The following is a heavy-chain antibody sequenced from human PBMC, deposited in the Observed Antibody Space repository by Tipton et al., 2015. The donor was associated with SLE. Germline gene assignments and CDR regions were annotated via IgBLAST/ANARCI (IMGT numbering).Heavy chain of an antibody. D-gene: IGHD2-8*01. CDR1: GLTFNMHG. J-gene: IGHJ2*01. V-gene: IGHV3-23*01. CDR3: ATDIMGGPYWYFDL. Sequence: GSLRLSCAVSGLTFNMHGMSWVRQAPGKGLQWVSHISGSGNGTFYADSLKGRFTISRDNSKSALFLQMNSLRAEDTAIYYCATDIMGGPYWYFDLWGRGTLVTVSS. CDR2: ISGSGNGT.